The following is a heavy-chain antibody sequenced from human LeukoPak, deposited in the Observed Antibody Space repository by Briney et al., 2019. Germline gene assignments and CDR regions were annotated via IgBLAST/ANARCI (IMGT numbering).Heavy chain of an antibody. Sequence: SETLSLTCTVSGGSISSYYWSWIRQPPGKGLEWIGRIYTSGSTNYNPSLKSRVTMSVDTSKNQFSLKLSSVTAADTAVYYCARGLYHGDAFDIWGQGTMVTVSS. V-gene: IGHV4-4*07. D-gene: IGHD2-2*02. J-gene: IGHJ3*02. CDR3: ARGLYHGDAFDI. CDR1: GGSISSYY. CDR2: IYTSGST.